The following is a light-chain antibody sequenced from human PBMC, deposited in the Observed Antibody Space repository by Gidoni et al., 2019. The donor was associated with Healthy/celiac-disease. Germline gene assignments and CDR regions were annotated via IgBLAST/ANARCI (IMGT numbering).Light chain of an antibody. Sequence: QSALTQPPSASGSPGQSVTISCTGTSSDVGGYNYVSWYHKHPGKAPKLMIYEVSKRPSGFPDRFSGSKSGNTASLTVSGLQAEDEADYYCSSYAGSNNLVFGGGTKLTVL. V-gene: IGLV2-8*01. CDR1: SSDVGGYNY. J-gene: IGLJ2*01. CDR3: SSYAGSNNLV. CDR2: EVS.